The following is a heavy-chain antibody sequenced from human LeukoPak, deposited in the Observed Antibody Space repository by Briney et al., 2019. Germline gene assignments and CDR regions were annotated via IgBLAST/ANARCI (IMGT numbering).Heavy chain of an antibody. CDR1: GYSFTSYW. J-gene: IGHJ6*02. CDR3: ARGVVAGYYYYYGMDV. Sequence: GESLKISCKGSGYSFTSYWIGWVRQMPEKGLEWMGFIYPGDSDTRYSPSFQGQVTISADKSISTAYLQWSSLKASDTAMYYCARGVVAGYYYYYGMDVWGQGTTVTVSS. V-gene: IGHV5-51*01. CDR2: IYPGDSDT. D-gene: IGHD6-19*01.